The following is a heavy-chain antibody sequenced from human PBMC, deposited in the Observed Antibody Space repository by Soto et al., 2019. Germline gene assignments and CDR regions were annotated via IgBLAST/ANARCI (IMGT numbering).Heavy chain of an antibody. Sequence: EVQLVESGGGLVKPGGSLRLSCVASGFTFSNAWMTWVRQAPGKGLEWVGRIKSKTDGGTTDYSAPVKGRFTISRDDSKNTLYLQMNTLKIEDSAVYYCTTDHEGRSRHYDFRNGYPLGVDYWGQGTLVTVSS. J-gene: IGHJ4*02. V-gene: IGHV3-15*01. CDR2: IKSKTDGGTT. CDR3: TTDHEGRSRHYDFRNGYPLGVDY. D-gene: IGHD3-3*01. CDR1: GFTFSNAW.